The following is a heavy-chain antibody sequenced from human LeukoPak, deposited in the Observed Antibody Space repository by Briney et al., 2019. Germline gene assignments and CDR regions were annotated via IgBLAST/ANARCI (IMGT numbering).Heavy chain of an antibody. J-gene: IGHJ5*02. V-gene: IGHV3-30-3*01. D-gene: IGHD2-2*02. CDR1: GFTFSSYA. CDR3: ARDLPRYCSSTSCYTNWFDP. Sequence: PGRSLRLSCAASGFTFSSYAMHWVGQAPGKGLEWVAVISYDGSNKYYADSVRGRFTVSRDNSKNTLYLQMNTLRAEDTAAYYCARDLPRYCSSTSCYTNWFDPWGQGTLVTVSS. CDR2: ISYDGSNK.